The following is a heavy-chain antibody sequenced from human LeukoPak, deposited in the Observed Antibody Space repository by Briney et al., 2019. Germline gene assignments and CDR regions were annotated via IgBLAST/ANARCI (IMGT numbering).Heavy chain of an antibody. Sequence: GGSLRLSCAASGFTFSSYWMSWVRQAPGKGLEWVANIKQDGSEKYYVDSVKGRFTISRDSAKNSLYLQMNSLRAEDTAVYYCARRLLWFRELSDYMDVWGKGTTVTVSS. V-gene: IGHV3-7*01. CDR3: ARRLLWFRELSDYMDV. CDR1: GFTFSSYW. D-gene: IGHD3-10*01. J-gene: IGHJ6*03. CDR2: IKQDGSEK.